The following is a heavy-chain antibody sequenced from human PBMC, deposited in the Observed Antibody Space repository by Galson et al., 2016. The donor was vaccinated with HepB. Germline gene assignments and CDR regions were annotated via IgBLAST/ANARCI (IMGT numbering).Heavy chain of an antibody. Sequence: SLRLSCAASGFTFRSYAMSWVRQAPGKGLEWVSGISASGGSTYSADSVKGRITISRDNSKNTLYLQMNSLRVEDTAVYYCAKAHYDILTGYWPYFDYWGQGTLVTVSS. CDR1: GFTFRSYA. V-gene: IGHV3-23*01. CDR3: AKAHYDILTGYWPYFDY. CDR2: ISASGGST. J-gene: IGHJ4*02. D-gene: IGHD3-9*01.